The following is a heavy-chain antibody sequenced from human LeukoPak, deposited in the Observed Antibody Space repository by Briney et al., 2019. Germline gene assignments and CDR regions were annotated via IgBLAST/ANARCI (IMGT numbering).Heavy chain of an antibody. Sequence: GASVRVSFKASGYTFTSYGISWVRQAPGQGLEWMGWIRAYNGNTNYAQKLQGRVTMTTDTYTSTAYMELRSLRSDDTAVYYCARVRYYDFWSGYYDYYYMDVWGKGTTVTVSS. CDR1: GYTFTSYG. V-gene: IGHV1-18*01. CDR2: IRAYNGNT. D-gene: IGHD3-3*01. CDR3: ARVRYYDFWSGYYDYYYMDV. J-gene: IGHJ6*03.